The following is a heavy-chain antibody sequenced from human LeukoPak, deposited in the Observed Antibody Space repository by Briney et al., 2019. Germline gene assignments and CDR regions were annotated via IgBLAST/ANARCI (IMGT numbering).Heavy chain of an antibody. CDR1: GCAFRSYA. CDR2: IIPIFGTA. CDR3: ARDQFVVVPAAPGGYYYSYGMDV. D-gene: IGHD2-2*01. J-gene: IGHJ6*02. Sequence: SVKVSCKASGCAFRSYAISWVRQAPGQGLEWIGWIIPIFGTANYAQKFQGRVTITADESTSTAYMELSSLRSEDTAVYYCARDQFVVVPAAPGGYYYSYGMDVWGQGTTVTVSS. V-gene: IGHV1-69*13.